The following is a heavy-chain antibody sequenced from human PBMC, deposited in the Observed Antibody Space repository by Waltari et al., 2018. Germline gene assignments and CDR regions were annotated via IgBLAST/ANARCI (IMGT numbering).Heavy chain of an antibody. CDR2: IIPILGIA. Sequence: QVQLVQSGAEVKKPGSSVKVSCKASGGTFSSYTISWVRQAPGQGLEWMGRIIPILGIANYAQKFQGRVTITADKSTSTAYMELNSLRAEDTAVYYCARVGDWSGTYYYYGMDVWGQGTTVTVSS. CDR1: GGTFSSYT. D-gene: IGHD3-3*01. CDR3: ARVGDWSGTYYYYGMDV. J-gene: IGHJ6*02. V-gene: IGHV1-69*02.